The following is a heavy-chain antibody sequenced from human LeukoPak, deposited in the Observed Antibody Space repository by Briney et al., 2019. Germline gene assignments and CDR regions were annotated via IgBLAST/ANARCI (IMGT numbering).Heavy chain of an antibody. J-gene: IGHJ6*03. CDR3: ARSREMATITGNYYYYMDV. Sequence: ASVKVSCKASGYTFTSYGISWVRQAPGQGLEWMGWISAYNGNTNYAQKLQGRVTMTTDTSTSTAYMELRSLRSDDTAVYYCARSREMATITGNYYYYMDVWGKGTTVTVSS. D-gene: IGHD5-24*01. CDR1: GYTFTSYG. V-gene: IGHV1-18*01. CDR2: ISAYNGNT.